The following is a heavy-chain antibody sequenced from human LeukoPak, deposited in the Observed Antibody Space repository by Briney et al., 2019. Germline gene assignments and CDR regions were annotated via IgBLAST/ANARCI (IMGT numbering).Heavy chain of an antibody. J-gene: IGHJ4*02. D-gene: IGHD4-23*01. Sequence: SETLSLTCAAYGGSFSGYYWSWIRQPPGKGLEWIGEINHSGSTNYNPSLKSRVTISVDTSKNQFSLKLSSVTAADTAVYYCARGPPPPDYGGNSYYFDYWGQGTLVTVSS. CDR2: INHSGST. V-gene: IGHV4-34*01. CDR1: GGSFSGYY. CDR3: ARGPPPPDYGGNSYYFDY.